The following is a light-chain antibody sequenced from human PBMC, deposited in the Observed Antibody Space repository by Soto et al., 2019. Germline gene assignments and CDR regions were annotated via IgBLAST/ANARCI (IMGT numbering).Light chain of an antibody. J-gene: IGKJ2*01. CDR2: GAS. CDR1: QSVSSY. CDR3: QHRGKWPRT. V-gene: IGKV3-11*01. Sequence: EIVLTQSPATLSLSPGERATLSCRASQSVSSYLAWYQQKPGQAPRLLIYGASNRATDIPARFSGSGSGTYFTLIISSLEPEDFAVYYCQHRGKWPRTFGQGTKLEI.